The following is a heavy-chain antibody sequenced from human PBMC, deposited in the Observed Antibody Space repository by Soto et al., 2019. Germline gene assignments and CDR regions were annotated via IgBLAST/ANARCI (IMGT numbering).Heavy chain of an antibody. D-gene: IGHD5-18*01. CDR2: IIPIIGTA. CDR3: AREVQLWLGRVAYYFDY. V-gene: IGHV1-69*01. J-gene: IGHJ4*02. Sequence: QVQLVQSGAEVKKPGSSVKVSCKASGGTFSSYAISWVRQAPGQGLEWMGGIIPIIGTANYAQKFQGRVSSTADEPPSTAYMELSSLRFEETALYYCAREVQLWLGRVAYYFDYWGQGTLVTVSS. CDR1: GGTFSSYA.